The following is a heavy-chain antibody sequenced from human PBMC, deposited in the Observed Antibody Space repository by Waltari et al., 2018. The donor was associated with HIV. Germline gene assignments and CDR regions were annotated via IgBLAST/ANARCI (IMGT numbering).Heavy chain of an antibody. D-gene: IGHD1-1*01. V-gene: IGHV6-1*01. Sequence: QVVLQQSGPGLLKSSQTLSLTCAISGDTVSSSNSAWNWIRQSPSRGLEWLGRTYYRSNGYSDYSLTVRSRITIRADTSKNQFSLQLNSVTPEDTAVYFCARDGPGDYYYYGVDVWGLGTTITVSS. CDR1: GDTVSSSNSA. J-gene: IGHJ6*02. CDR3: ARDGPGDYYYYGVDV. CDR2: TYYRSNGYS.